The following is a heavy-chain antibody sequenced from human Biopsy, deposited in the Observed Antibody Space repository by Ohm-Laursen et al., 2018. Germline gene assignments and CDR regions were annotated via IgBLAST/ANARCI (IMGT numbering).Heavy chain of an antibody. CDR3: ARPRGTATAIADGLDY. CDR2: INPSGRYT. Sequence: AASVKVSCKASGYAFHTYYMHWVRQAPGQGLEWLGYINPSGRYTRNAQSFQGRVTMTRDTSTNTVYMELSGLTSDDTAVYYCARPRGTATAIADGLDYWGQGTLVTVSS. CDR1: GYAFHTYY. D-gene: IGHD2-21*02. J-gene: IGHJ4*02. V-gene: IGHV1-46*02.